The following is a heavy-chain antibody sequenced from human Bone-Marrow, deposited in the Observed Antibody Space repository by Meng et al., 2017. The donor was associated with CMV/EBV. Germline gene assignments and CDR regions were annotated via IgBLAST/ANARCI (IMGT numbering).Heavy chain of an antibody. CDR2: IYYSGST. D-gene: IGHD3-3*01. Sequence: WGWIRQHPGKGLEWIGSIYYSGSTYYNPSLKSRVTISVDTSKNQFSLKLSSVTAADTAVYYCARLASRDRRITIFGVVKRNPNWFDPWGQGTLVTVSS. J-gene: IGHJ5*02. V-gene: IGHV4-39*01. CDR3: ARLASRDRRITIFGVVKRNPNWFDP.